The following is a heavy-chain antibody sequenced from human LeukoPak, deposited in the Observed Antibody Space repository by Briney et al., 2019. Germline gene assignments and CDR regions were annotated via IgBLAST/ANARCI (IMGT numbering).Heavy chain of an antibody. V-gene: IGHV3-7*01. CDR2: IKEDGSEK. CDR1: GFTFSDYW. CDR3: ARASRGIAANLCFDY. Sequence: GGSLRLSCAASGFTFSDYWMSWVRQAPGKGLEWVANIKEDGSEKYYVDSVKGRFTISRDSAKNSLLLQMNSLRAEDTAVYYCARASRGIAANLCFDYWGQGILVTVSS. D-gene: IGHD6-25*01. J-gene: IGHJ4*02.